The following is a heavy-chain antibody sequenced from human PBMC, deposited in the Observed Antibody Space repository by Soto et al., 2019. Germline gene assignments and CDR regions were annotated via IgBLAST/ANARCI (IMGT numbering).Heavy chain of an antibody. D-gene: IGHD3-10*01. CDR1: GYTFTNDD. J-gene: IGHJ5*02. Sequence: QVQLVQSGAEVKKPGASVKVSCKTSGYTFTNDDINWVRQAAGQGLEWIGWMSPNSGNTGYAQKFQGRVTLTRDTSISTAYMELSSLRSEDTAVYYFARGMSDGFGEVSWGQGTLVTVSS. CDR3: ARGMSDGFGEVS. CDR2: MSPNSGNT. V-gene: IGHV1-8*02.